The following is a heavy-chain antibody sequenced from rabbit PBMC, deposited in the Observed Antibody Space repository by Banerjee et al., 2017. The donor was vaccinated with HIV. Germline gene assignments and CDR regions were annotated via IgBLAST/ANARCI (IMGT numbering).Heavy chain of an antibody. CDR2: VYTGSSGNT. CDR1: GFDFSSNA. CDR3: ARGDAAYPGYGYAYGYGMDL. Sequence: QEQLVESGGGLVQPEGSLTLTCKASGFDFSSNAMCWVRQAPGKGPEWIACVYTGSSGNTYYASWVNGRCTISSHNAQNTLYLQLNSLTAADTATYFCARGDAAYPGYGYAYGYGMDLWGPGTLVTVS. V-gene: IGHV1S47*01. J-gene: IGHJ6*01. D-gene: IGHD6-1*01.